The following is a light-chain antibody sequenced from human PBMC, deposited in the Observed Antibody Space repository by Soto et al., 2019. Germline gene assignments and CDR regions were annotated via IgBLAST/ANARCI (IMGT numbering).Light chain of an antibody. V-gene: IGLV1-47*01. Sequence: QSVLTQPPSASGTPGQRVSISCSGSASNVGSTYVFWYQQVPGTAPTLLIYKNNQRPSCVSDRFSGSKSGTSASLAISGLRVDDEADYYCASWDNDLNGPIFGGGTQLTVL. CDR3: ASWDNDLNGPI. CDR1: ASNVGSTY. J-gene: IGLJ2*01. CDR2: KNN.